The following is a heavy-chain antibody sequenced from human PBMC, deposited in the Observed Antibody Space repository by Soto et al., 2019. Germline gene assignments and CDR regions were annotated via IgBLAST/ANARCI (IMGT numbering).Heavy chain of an antibody. CDR3: TTGVTSRGMDV. CDR2: IKTKTDGGTT. Sequence: EVQLVESGGGLVKPGGSLRLFCAASGFTFSNAWMSWVRQAPGKGLEWVGRIKTKTDGGTTDYAAPVKGRFTISRDDSKNTLYLQMNSLKTEDTAVYYCTTGVTSRGMDVWGQGTTVTVSS. V-gene: IGHV3-15*01. D-gene: IGHD2-21*02. CDR1: GFTFSNAW. J-gene: IGHJ6*02.